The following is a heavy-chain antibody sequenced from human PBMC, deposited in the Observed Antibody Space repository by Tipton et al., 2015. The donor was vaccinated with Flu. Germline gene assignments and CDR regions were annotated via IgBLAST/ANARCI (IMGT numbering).Heavy chain of an antibody. D-gene: IGHD5-18*01. CDR3: ARDHYSYGYSFFSYYYGMDV. CDR2: IWYDGSNK. V-gene: IGHV3-33*01. CDR1: GFTFSSYG. J-gene: IGHJ6*02. Sequence: LSLTCAASGFTFSSYGMHWVRQAPGKGLEWVAVIWYDGSNKYYADSVKGRFTISRDNSKNTLYLQMNSLRAEDTAVYYCARDHYSYGYSFFSYYYGMDVWGQGTTVTVSS.